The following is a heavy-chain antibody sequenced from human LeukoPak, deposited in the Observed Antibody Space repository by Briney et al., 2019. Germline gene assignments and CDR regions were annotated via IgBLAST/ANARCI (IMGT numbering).Heavy chain of an antibody. D-gene: IGHD2/OR15-2a*01. J-gene: IGHJ6*03. Sequence: SETLSLTCTVSGGSITSYYWSWIRQPPGKGLEWIGYIYYSGSTNYNPSLKSRVTISVDTSKNQFSLKLNSVTAADTAVYYCARVYGSFYYYYMDVWGKGTTVTVSS. CDR1: GGSITSYY. V-gene: IGHV4-59*01. CDR3: ARVYGSFYYYYMDV. CDR2: IYYSGST.